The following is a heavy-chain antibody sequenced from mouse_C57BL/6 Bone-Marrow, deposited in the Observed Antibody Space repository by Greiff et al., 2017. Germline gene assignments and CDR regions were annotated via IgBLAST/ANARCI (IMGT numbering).Heavy chain of an antibody. CDR1: GFTFSSYA. D-gene: IGHD3-2*02. CDR2: ISDGGSYT. J-gene: IGHJ3*01. CDR3: ARADSSGPAWFAY. V-gene: IGHV5-4*03. Sequence: EVKLMESGGGLVKPGGSLKLSCAASGFTFSSYAMSWVRQTPEKRLEWVATISDGGSYTYYPDNLTGRFTISRDNAKNNLYQQMSHLKSEDTAMYYCARADSSGPAWFAYWGQGTLVTVSA.